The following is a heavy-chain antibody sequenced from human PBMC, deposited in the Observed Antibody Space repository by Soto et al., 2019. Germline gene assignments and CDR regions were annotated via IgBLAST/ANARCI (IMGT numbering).Heavy chain of an antibody. V-gene: IGHV4-34*01. CDR2: INQSGNT. CDR3: ARPSYALNWDFHYGMQV. D-gene: IGHD2-2*01. Sequence: PSETLSLTCAVSGGSFSGYYWTCIRQIPGKGLEWIVEINQSGNTKYNPSLMSRVTMSVDTSRNQFSLKLRSVTAADTAVYYCARPSYALNWDFHYGMQVWGQGTSVTVSS. CDR1: GGSFSGYY. J-gene: IGHJ6*02.